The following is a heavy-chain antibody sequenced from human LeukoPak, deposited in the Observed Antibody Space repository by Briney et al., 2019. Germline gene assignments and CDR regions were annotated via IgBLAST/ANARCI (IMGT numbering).Heavy chain of an antibody. D-gene: IGHD6-13*01. CDR1: GGSISSSSYY. CDR2: IYYSGST. V-gene: IGHV4-39*01. CDR3: ASQSTYSSSPDFFDY. J-gene: IGHJ4*02. Sequence: SETLSLTCTVSGGSISSSSYYWGWIRQPPGKGLEWIGSIYYSGSTYYNPSLKSRVTISVDTSKNQFSLTLTSVTAADTAIYYCASQSTYSSSPDFFDYWGQGTLVTVSS.